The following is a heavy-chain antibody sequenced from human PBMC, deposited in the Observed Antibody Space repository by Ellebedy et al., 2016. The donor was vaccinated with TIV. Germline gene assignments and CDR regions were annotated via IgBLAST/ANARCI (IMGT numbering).Heavy chain of an antibody. V-gene: IGHV3-23*01. CDR2: ISGSGGST. J-gene: IGHJ6*02. D-gene: IGHD5-18*01. CDR1: GFTFSSYA. CDR3: ARYSYGNYGMDV. Sequence: GGSLRLXCAASGFTFSSYAMSWVRQAPGKGLEWVSAISGSGGSTYYADSVKGRFTISRDNSKNTLYLQMNSLRAEDTAVYYCARYSYGNYGMDVWGQGTTVTVSS.